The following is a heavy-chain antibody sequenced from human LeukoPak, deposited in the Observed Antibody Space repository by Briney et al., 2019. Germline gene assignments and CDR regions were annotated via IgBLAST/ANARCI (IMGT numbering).Heavy chain of an antibody. Sequence: SETLSLTCTVSGGSISSGGYYWSWIRQHPGKGLEWIGYIYYRGSTYYNPSLKSRVTISVDTSKNQFSLKLSSVTAADTAVYYCARAPVYCSGGSCYPYYFDYWGQGTLVTVSS. J-gene: IGHJ4*02. D-gene: IGHD2-15*01. CDR2: IYYRGST. CDR3: ARAPVYCSGGSCYPYYFDY. CDR1: GGSISSGGYY. V-gene: IGHV4-31*03.